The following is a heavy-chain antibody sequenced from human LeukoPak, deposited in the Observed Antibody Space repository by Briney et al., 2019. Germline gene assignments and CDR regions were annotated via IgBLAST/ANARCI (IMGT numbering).Heavy chain of an antibody. J-gene: IGHJ4*02. Sequence: GGSLRLSCAASGFSFSDTYINWVRQIPGTGLEWVGLIKNKADRGEIEYAARVKDRFTISRDDSKNTVYLQMSSLKTEDTAVYYCTTESSGSLPYWGQGTLVTVSS. CDR3: TTESSGSLPY. CDR1: GFSFSDTY. CDR2: IKNKADRGEI. D-gene: IGHD1-26*01. V-gene: IGHV3-15*07.